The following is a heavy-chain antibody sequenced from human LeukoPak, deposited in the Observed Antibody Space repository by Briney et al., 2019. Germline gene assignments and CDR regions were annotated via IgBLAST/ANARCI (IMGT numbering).Heavy chain of an antibody. D-gene: IGHD6-13*01. J-gene: IGHJ3*02. CDR2: IYTSGST. V-gene: IGHV4-39*07. Sequence: SETLSLTCTVSGGSVSSGSYYWGWIRQPPGKGLEWIGRIYTSGSTNYNPSLKSRVTMSVDTSKNQFSLKLSSVTAADTAVYYCARDRSSSWSSDAFDIWGQGTMVTVSS. CDR3: ARDRSSSWSSDAFDI. CDR1: GGSVSSGSYY.